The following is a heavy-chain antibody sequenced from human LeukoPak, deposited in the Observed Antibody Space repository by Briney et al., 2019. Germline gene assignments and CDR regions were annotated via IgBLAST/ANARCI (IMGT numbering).Heavy chain of an antibody. D-gene: IGHD3-10*01. V-gene: IGHV1-46*01. Sequence: ASVKVSFKASGYTFTSYYMHWVRQAPGQGLEWMGIINPSSGSTSYAQKFQGRVTMTRDTSTSTVYMDLSSLRSEDTAVYYCARDTEGVRGVIIPFDYWGQGTLVTVSS. J-gene: IGHJ4*02. CDR1: GYTFTSYY. CDR2: INPSSGST. CDR3: ARDTEGVRGVIIPFDY.